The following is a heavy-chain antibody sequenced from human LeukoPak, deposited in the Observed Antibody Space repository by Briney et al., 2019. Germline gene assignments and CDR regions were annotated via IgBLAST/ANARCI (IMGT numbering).Heavy chain of an antibody. D-gene: IGHD1/OR15-1a*01. J-gene: IGHJ6*02. Sequence: SETLSLTCTVSGGSLSSYYWSWIRQPPGKGLEWIGYIYYSGSTNYNPSLKSRVTISVDTSKNQFSLKLSSVTAADTAVYYCARHEQSPFYYYGMDVWGQGTTVTVSS. CDR2: IYYSGST. V-gene: IGHV4-59*08. CDR3: ARHEQSPFYYYGMDV. CDR1: GGSLSSYY.